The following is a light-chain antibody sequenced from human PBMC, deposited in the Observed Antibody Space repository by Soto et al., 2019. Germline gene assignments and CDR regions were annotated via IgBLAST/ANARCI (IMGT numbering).Light chain of an antibody. J-gene: IGLJ1*01. CDR1: SSDVGSYSL. CDR2: EGS. Sequence: QSVLTQPASVSGSPGQSITISCTGTSSDVGSYSLVSWYQQHPGKAPKLMIYEGSKRPSGVSNRFSGSKSGNTASLTTSGLQAEDEADYYCSSYAGNSTFGVFGSGTKATVL. V-gene: IGLV2-23*03. CDR3: SSYAGNSTFGV.